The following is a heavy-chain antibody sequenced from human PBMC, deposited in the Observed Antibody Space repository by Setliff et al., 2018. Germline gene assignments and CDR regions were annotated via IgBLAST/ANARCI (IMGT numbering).Heavy chain of an antibody. CDR3: AIGGGYCDFFDCFPFDN. Sequence: PSETLSLTCTVFGGSMSSSGYYWAWIRQSPGKGLEWIGSIYQNGITYYNPSVKSRVTISVDNSKNQFSLSLRSVTAADTAVYYCAIGGGYCDFFDCFPFDNWGQGFLVTVSS. CDR2: IYQNGIT. V-gene: IGHV4-39*07. D-gene: IGHD3-16*01. J-gene: IGHJ4*02. CDR1: GGSMSSSGYY.